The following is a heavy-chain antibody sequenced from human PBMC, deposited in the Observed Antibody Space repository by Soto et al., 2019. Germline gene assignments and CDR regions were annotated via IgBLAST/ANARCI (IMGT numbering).Heavy chain of an antibody. CDR3: ATVDNCYGIVF. CDR1: SSTFSNYG. Sequence: QVQLVESGGGVVQPGRSLRLSCAASSSTFSNYGMHWVRQAPGKGLEWVAVIWYDGHTKFYTDSVKGRFTITRDNSNNTLYLKINSLGAEDTAVYYCATVDNCYGIVFWGQGTLVTVSS. J-gene: IGHJ4*02. D-gene: IGHD2-2*01. CDR2: IWYDGHTK. V-gene: IGHV3-33*01.